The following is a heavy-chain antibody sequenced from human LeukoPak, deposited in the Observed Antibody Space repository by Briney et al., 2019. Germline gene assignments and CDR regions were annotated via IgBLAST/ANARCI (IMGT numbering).Heavy chain of an antibody. V-gene: IGHV3-66*02. CDR3: ATDQRGAGLGFRYGSGSYNGMDV. CDR1: GFTVSDNY. D-gene: IGHD3-10*01. Sequence: GGSLRLSCAASGFTVSDNYMSWVRQAPGKGLEWVAVIYNDGRTYSADSVKGRFTISRDNSKNTLYLQMNSLRAEDTAVYYCATDQRGAGLGFRYGSGSYNGMDVWGQGTTVTVSS. CDR2: IYNDGRT. J-gene: IGHJ6*02.